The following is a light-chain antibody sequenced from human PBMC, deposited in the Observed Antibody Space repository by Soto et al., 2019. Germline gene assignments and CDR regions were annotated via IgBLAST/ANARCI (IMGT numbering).Light chain of an antibody. CDR3: SSYTSSSTLYV. CDR1: SSDVGGYNY. Sequence: QSALTQPASVSGSPGQSITISCTGTSSDVGGYNYVSWYQQHPGKAPKLMIYEVSNRPSGVSNCFSGSKSGDTASLTISGLQAEDEADYYCSSYTSSSTLYVFGTGTKVTVL. J-gene: IGLJ1*01. CDR2: EVS. V-gene: IGLV2-14*01.